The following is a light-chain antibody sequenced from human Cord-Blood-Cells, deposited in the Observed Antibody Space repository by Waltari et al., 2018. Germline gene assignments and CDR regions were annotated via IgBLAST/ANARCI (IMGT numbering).Light chain of an antibody. Sequence: QSALTQPASVSGSPGLSITISCTGTSSDVGGYDYVSWYQQHPGKAPKLMIYEVSNRPSGVSNRFSGSKSGNTVSLTISGLQAEDEADYYCSSYTSSSTLVFGTGTKVTVL. CDR3: SSYTSSSTLV. J-gene: IGLJ1*01. CDR2: EVS. CDR1: SSDVGGYDY. V-gene: IGLV2-14*01.